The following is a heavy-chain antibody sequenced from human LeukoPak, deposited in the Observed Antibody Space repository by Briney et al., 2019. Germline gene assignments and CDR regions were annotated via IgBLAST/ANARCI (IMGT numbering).Heavy chain of an antibody. V-gene: IGHV3-9*01. CDR2: ISWNSGSI. CDR1: GFTFDDYA. J-gene: IGHJ2*01. D-gene: IGHD3-22*01. CDR3: AKGGYYHWYFDL. Sequence: PGRSLRLSCAASGFTFDDYAMHWVRQAPGKGLEWVSGISWNSGSIVYADSVKGRFTISRDNAKNSLYLQMNSLRAEDTALYYCAKGGYYHWYFDLWGRGTLVTVSS.